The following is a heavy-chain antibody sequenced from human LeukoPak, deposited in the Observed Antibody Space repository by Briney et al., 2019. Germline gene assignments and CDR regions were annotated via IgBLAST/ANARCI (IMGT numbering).Heavy chain of an antibody. Sequence: GASVKVSCKASGYTFTSYYMHWVRQAPGQGLEWMGIINPSGGSTSYAQKFQGRVTMTRDMSTSTVYMELSSLRSEDTAVYYCARSYGSGIFLGYWGQGTLVTVSS. CDR2: INPSGGST. J-gene: IGHJ4*02. V-gene: IGHV1-46*01. CDR3: ARSYGSGIFLGY. D-gene: IGHD3-10*01. CDR1: GYTFTSYY.